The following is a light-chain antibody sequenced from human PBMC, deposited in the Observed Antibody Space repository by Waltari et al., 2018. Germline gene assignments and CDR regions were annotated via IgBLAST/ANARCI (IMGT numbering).Light chain of an antibody. CDR2: MAS. CDR1: QSFSSR. CDR3: QQYNSYPLT. J-gene: IGKJ2*01. V-gene: IGKV1-5*03. Sequence: DIQMTQSPSTLSASVGDRVTITCRASQSFSSRLAWYQQKPGKAPKLLIYMASSLDSGVPSRFIGSGSGTEFTLTISSLQPDDFATYYCQQYNSYPLTFGQGTKLEIK.